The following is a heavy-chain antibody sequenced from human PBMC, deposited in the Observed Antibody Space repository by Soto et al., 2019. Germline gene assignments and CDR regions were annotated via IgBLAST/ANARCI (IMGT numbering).Heavy chain of an antibody. V-gene: IGHV4-59*01. CDR3: ARDREYYDSSGLYFDY. CDR2: IYYGWNT. J-gene: IGHJ4*02. CDR1: GASISDYY. Sequence: AETLSLTCTVSGASISDYYWSWIRQPAGKGLEWIGYIYYGWNTNYNPSLKSRVTISVDTSKNQFSLKLISVTAADTAVYYCARDREYYDSSGLYFDYWGQGTLVTVSS. D-gene: IGHD3-22*01.